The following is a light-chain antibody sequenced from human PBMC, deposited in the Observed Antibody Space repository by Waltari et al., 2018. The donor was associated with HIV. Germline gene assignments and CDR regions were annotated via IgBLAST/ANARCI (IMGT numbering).Light chain of an antibody. CDR2: GAS. J-gene: IGKJ2*03. CDR3: QIYGGSLSPPYS. V-gene: IGKV3-20*01. Sequence: VLTQSPDTLSLSPGESASLPCRATQSVSSLYLAWYQQKPGQPPRLLIYGASIRATGTPDRFSGSGSGPDFTLTISRLEPEDFAVYFCQIYGGSLSPPYSFGQGTKLDIK. CDR1: QSVSSLY.